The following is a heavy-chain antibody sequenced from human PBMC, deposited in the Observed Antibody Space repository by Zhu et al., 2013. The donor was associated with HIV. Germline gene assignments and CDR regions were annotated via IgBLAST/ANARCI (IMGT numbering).Heavy chain of an antibody. CDR3: ATWLFTVAGTGY. D-gene: IGHD6-19*01. V-gene: IGHV1-69*06. CDR1: GGTFSSYG. J-gene: IGHJ4*02. CDR2: IIPVFGPA. Sequence: QVQLVQSGAEVKKPGSSVKVSCKASGGTFSSYGLTWVRQAPGQGLEWMGGIIPVFGPANYAQKFQGRVTMTEDTSTDTAYMELSSLRSEDTAVYYCATWLFTVAGTGYWGQGTLVTVSS.